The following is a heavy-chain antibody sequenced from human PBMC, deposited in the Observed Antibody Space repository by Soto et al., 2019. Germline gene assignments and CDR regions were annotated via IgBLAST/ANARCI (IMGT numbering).Heavy chain of an antibody. V-gene: IGHV4-59*06. Sequence: SETLSLTCTVSGDSISIYNWNWIRQPPGKGLEWIGYIYYSGSTYYNPSLKSRVTISVDTSKNQFSLKLSSVTAADTAVYYCASRKSSPYFDYWGQGTLVTVSS. CDR1: GDSISIYN. CDR3: ASRKSSPYFDY. CDR2: IYYSGST. D-gene: IGHD3-10*01. J-gene: IGHJ4*02.